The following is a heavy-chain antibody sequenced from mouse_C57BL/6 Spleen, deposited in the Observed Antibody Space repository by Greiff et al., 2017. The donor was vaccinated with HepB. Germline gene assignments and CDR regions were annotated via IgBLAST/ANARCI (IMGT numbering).Heavy chain of an antibody. V-gene: IGHV1-80*01. J-gene: IGHJ2*01. D-gene: IGHD2-2*01. CDR3: ARRRGYEAYYFDY. CDR2: IYPGDGDT. Sequence: QVQLQQSGAELVKPGASVKISCKASGYAFSSYWMNWVKQRPGKGLEWIGQIYPGDGDTNYNGKFKGKATLTADKSSSTAYMQRSSLTSEDSAVYFCARRRGYEAYYFDYWGQGTTLTVSS. CDR1: GYAFSSYW.